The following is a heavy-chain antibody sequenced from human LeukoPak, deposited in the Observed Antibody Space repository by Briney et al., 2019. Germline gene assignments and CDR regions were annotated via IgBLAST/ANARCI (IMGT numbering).Heavy chain of an antibody. CDR1: GYTFTSYG. V-gene: IGHV1-18*01. Sequence: GASVKVSCKASGYTFTSYGISWVRQVPGQGLEWMGWINAYNGNTNYAQKLQGRVTMTTDTSTSTAYMELRSLRSDDTAVYYCARSPTRDLLRYFDLGLDYYYYGMDVWGQGTTVTVSS. J-gene: IGHJ6*02. D-gene: IGHD3-9*01. CDR2: INAYNGNT. CDR3: ARSPTRDLLRYFDLGLDYYYYGMDV.